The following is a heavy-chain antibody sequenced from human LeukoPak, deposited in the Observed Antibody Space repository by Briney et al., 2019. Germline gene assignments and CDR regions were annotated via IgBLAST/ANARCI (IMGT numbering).Heavy chain of an antibody. V-gene: IGHV3-23*01. CDR1: GGTFSSYA. J-gene: IGHJ4*02. CDR2: ISGSGGST. D-gene: IGHD3-22*01. CDR3: VRDDDRPDNGLDY. Sequence: SCKASGGTFSSYAMSWVRQAPGKGLEWVSAISGSGGSTYYADSVKGRFTISRDNSKNTLYLQMNSLRAEDTAVYYCVRDDDRPDNGLDYWGQGTLVTVSS.